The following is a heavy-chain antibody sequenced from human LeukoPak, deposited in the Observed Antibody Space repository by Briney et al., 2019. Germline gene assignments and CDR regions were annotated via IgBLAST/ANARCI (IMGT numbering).Heavy chain of an antibody. V-gene: IGHV3-23*01. J-gene: IGHJ6*02. Sequence: GGALRLSCAPSGFTFSGYSMSGVAPALGKEGEGVAGLGRTGEYKYYADSVKGRFTISRDNSKDTVSLQMNSLRAEDSAIYYCVKDRPCDTCMPMDAWGQGTTVTVSS. CDR1: GFTFSGYS. D-gene: IGHD2-8*01. CDR3: VKDRPCDTCMPMDA. CDR2: LGRTGEYK.